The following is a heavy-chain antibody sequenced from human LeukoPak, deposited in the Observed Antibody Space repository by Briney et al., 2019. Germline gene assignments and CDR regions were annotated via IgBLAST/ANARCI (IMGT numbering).Heavy chain of an antibody. Sequence: PGRSLRLSCAASGXTFRSYPIHWVRQAPGKGLEWVGVISYDGNNKFYADSVEGRFTISRDNSNNTLYLEMNRLRTEDTAVYYCAAWSSTFDYWGQGALVTVAS. V-gene: IGHV3-30-3*01. J-gene: IGHJ4*02. CDR3: AAWSSTFDY. CDR2: ISYDGNNK. D-gene: IGHD6-13*01. CDR1: GXTFRSYP.